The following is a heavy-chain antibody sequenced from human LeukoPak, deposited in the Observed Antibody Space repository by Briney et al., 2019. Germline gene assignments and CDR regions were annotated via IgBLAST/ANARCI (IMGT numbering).Heavy chain of an antibody. CDR3: ARDRGGVAPFDY. V-gene: IGHV1-46*01. CDR1: GYTFTSYY. Sequence: ASVKVSCKASGYTFTSYYMHWLRQAPGQGLEWMGIINPSGGSTSYAQKFQGRVTMTRDTSTSTVYMELSSLRSEDTAVYYCARDRGGVAPFDYWGQGTLVTVSS. D-gene: IGHD3-16*01. CDR2: INPSGGST. J-gene: IGHJ4*02.